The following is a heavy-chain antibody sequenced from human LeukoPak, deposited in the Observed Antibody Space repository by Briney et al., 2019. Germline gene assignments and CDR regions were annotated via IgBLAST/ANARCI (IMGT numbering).Heavy chain of an antibody. V-gene: IGHV3-7*03. D-gene: IGHD6-19*01. CDR1: RFTFSRYW. Sequence: GGSLRLSCAASRFTFSRYWMSWVRQAPGKGLEWVANIKPDGSEKYYVDSVKGRFTISRDNAKNSLYLQMNSLRAEDTAVYYCGLIPGLGYWGQGTLVTVSS. J-gene: IGHJ4*02. CDR3: GLIPGLGY. CDR2: IKPDGSEK.